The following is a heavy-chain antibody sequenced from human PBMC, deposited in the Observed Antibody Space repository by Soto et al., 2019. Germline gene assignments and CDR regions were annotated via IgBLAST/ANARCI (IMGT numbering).Heavy chain of an antibody. J-gene: IGHJ4*02. Sequence: SETLSLTCAVYGGSFSSYHWSWIRQTPGKGLEWIGEINHLTTTNYNPSLKSRVIISLATPKNQFSLKLSSVTAADTAVYYCARGYDTALAPIFWGQGILVTVSS. CDR3: ARGYDTALAPIF. D-gene: IGHD5-18*01. CDR1: GGSFSSYH. CDR2: INHLTTT. V-gene: IGHV4-34*01.